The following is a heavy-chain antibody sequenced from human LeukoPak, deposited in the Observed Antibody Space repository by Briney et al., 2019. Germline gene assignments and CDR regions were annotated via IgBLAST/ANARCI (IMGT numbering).Heavy chain of an antibody. CDR3: AKAGGCDCTDTACYAAFDI. V-gene: IGHV4-39*02. CDR1: GGSISTYNYY. Sequence: KSSENLSLTCTVSGGSISTYNYYWGWIRQPPGKAPEWIGNIHYSGRTYYNPCLRSRVTLYIDTSKNHFSLRLSSVTAADTALFYCAKAGGCDCTDTACYAAFDIGGQGAMVIVSS. D-gene: IGHD2-2*01. CDR2: IHYSGRT. J-gene: IGHJ3*02.